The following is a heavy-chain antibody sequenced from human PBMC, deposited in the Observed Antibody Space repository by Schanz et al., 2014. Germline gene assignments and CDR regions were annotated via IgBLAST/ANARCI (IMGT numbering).Heavy chain of an antibody. V-gene: IGHV3-74*02. D-gene: IGHD3-10*01. Sequence: EVQLAESGGGLVQPGGSLRLSCAASTFTFSSDWMSWVRQAPGKGLVWVSRIKSDGSSTSYADSVKGRFTISRDNAKNTLYLQMNSLRAEDTAVYYCARPALWFGDNCFDPWGQGTLVTVSS. CDR1: TFTFSSDW. J-gene: IGHJ5*02. CDR3: ARPALWFGDNCFDP. CDR2: IKSDGSST.